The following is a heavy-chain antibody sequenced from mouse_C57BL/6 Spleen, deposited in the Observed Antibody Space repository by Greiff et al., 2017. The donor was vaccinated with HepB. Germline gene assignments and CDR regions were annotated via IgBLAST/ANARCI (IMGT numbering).Heavy chain of an antibody. CDR2: IDPETGGT. J-gene: IGHJ3*01. Sequence: VQLQQSGAELVRPGTSVTLSCKASGYTFTDYEMHWVKQTPVHGLEWIGAIDPETGGTAYNQKFKGKAILTADKSSSTAYMELRSLTSEDSAVYYCTRSGYYGYQGAYWGQGTLVTVSA. D-gene: IGHD1-2*01. CDR3: TRSGYYGYQGAY. V-gene: IGHV1-15*01. CDR1: GYTFTDYE.